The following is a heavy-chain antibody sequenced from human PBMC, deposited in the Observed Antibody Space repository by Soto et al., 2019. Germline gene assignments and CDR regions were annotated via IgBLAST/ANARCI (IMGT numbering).Heavy chain of an antibody. CDR2: IWYDGSNK. Sequence: GGSLRLSCAASGFTFSSYGMHWVRQAPGKGLEWVAVIWYDGSNKYYADSVKGRFTISRDNSKNTLYLQMNSLRAEDTAVYYCARDGSVFVRDYYYYYMDVWGKGTTVTVSS. D-gene: IGHD1-26*01. V-gene: IGHV3-33*01. CDR1: GFTFSSYG. CDR3: ARDGSVFVRDYYYYYMDV. J-gene: IGHJ6*03.